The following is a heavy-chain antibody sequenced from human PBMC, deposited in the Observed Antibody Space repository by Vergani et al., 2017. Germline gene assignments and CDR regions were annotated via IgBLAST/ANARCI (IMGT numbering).Heavy chain of an antibody. J-gene: IGHJ3*02. V-gene: IGHV3-48*01. Sequence: EVQLVESGGGLVQPGGSLRLSCAASGFTFSSDSMNWVRQAPGKGLEWVSYISSSSRTIYYAYSVKGRFTISRENAKNSRYLQMNSLRAEDTAVYYCARDKVAYCSGGICLPHDAFDIWGQGTMVTVSS. CDR2: ISSSSRTI. CDR3: ARDKVAYCSGGICLPHDAFDI. D-gene: IGHD2-15*01. CDR1: GFTFSSDS.